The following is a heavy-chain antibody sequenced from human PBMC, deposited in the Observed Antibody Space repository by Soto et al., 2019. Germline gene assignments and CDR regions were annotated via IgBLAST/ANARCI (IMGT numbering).Heavy chain of an antibody. CDR1: GACISSRTQY. CDR2: IYYSGST. D-gene: IGHD6-19*01. CDR3: ARRFEYSTGWYYFDH. Sequence: SETLSLTCTVCGACISSRTQYWGWIRQPPGKGLEWIGIIYYSGSTYYNPSLRSRVTISVDTSKNQFSLKLRSVTAADTAIYYCARRFEYSTGWYYFDHWGRGTLVTVSS. J-gene: IGHJ4*02. V-gene: IGHV4-39*01.